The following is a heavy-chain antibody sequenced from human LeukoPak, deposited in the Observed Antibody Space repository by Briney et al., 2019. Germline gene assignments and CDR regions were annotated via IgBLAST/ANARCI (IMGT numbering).Heavy chain of an antibody. V-gene: IGHV3-7*01. CDR1: GFTFSSYW. CDR3: ASFVVGGDY. D-gene: IGHD2-2*01. CDR2: IKTDGSEK. Sequence: GGSLRLSCEASGFTFSSYWMSWVRQAPGKGLEWVANIKTDGSEKYYVDSVKGRFTISRDNAKNSLYLQMNSLRAEDTAVYYCASFVVGGDYWGQGTLVTVSS. J-gene: IGHJ4*02.